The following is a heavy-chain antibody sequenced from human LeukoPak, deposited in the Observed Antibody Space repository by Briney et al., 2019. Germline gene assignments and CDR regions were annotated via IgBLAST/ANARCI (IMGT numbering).Heavy chain of an antibody. J-gene: IGHJ4*02. V-gene: IGHV3-30-3*01. D-gene: IGHD5-18*01. CDR3: AKAIGYSYGYDDY. CDR1: GFTFSSYA. Sequence: LRLSCAAAGFTFSSYAMHWVRQAPGKGLEWVAVISYDGSNKYYADSVKGRFTISRDNSKSTLYLQMNSLTAEDTAIYYCAKAIGYSYGYDDYWGQGTVVTVSS. CDR2: ISYDGSNK.